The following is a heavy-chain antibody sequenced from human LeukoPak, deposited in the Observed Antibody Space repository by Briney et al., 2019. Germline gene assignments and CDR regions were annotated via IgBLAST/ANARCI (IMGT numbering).Heavy chain of an antibody. D-gene: IGHD3-3*01. CDR3: ARAHALRFLECIFDY. Sequence: GASVKVSCKASGYTFTSYGISWVRQAPGQGLEWMGWISAYNGNTNYAQKLQGRVTMTTDTSTSTAYMELRSLRSDDTAVYYCARAHALRFLECIFDYWGQGTLVTVSS. CDR2: ISAYNGNT. J-gene: IGHJ4*02. CDR1: GYTFTSYG. V-gene: IGHV1-18*01.